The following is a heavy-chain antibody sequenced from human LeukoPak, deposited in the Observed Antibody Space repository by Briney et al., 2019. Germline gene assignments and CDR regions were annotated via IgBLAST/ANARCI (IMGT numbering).Heavy chain of an antibody. D-gene: IGHD3-3*01. CDR3: ARWMSGYYDY. J-gene: IGHJ4*02. V-gene: IGHV3-7*01. Sequence: GESLKISCKGSGYSFSSYWMSWVRQAPGKGLEWVANIKQDGSEKYYVDSVKGRFTISRDNAKNSLYLQMNSLRAEDTAVYYCARWMSGYYDYWGQGTLVTVSS. CDR2: IKQDGSEK. CDR1: GYSFSSYW.